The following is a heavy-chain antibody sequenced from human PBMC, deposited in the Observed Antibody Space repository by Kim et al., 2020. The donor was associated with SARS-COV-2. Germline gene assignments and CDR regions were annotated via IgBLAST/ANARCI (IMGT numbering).Heavy chain of an antibody. CDR2: ISGSGGST. CDR3: AKAREVLLWFGELPGGMDV. J-gene: IGHJ6*02. D-gene: IGHD3-10*01. V-gene: IGHV3-23*01. Sequence: GGSLRLSCAASGFTFSSYAMSWVRQAPGKGLEWVSAISGSGGSTYYADSAKGRFTISRDNSKNTLYLQMNSLRAEDTAVYYCAKAREVLLWFGELPGGMDVWGQGTTVTVSS. CDR1: GFTFSSYA.